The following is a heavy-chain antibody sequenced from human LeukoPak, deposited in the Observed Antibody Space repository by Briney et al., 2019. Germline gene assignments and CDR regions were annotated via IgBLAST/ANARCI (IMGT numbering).Heavy chain of an antibody. CDR2: INHSGST. V-gene: IGHV4-38-2*02. D-gene: IGHD3-10*01. J-gene: IGHJ4*02. Sequence: SETLSLTCTVSGYSISSGYYWGWIRQPPGKGLEWIGEINHSGSTNYNPSLKSRVTISVDTSKNQFSLKLSSVTAADTAVYYCARLTMVRGVILVLFDYWGQGTLVTVSS. CDR1: GYSISSGYY. CDR3: ARLTMVRGVILVLFDY.